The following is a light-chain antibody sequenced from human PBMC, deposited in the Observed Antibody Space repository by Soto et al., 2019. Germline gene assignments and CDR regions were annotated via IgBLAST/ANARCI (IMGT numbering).Light chain of an antibody. V-gene: IGLV2-23*01. J-gene: IGLJ3*02. CDR2: EGS. CDR3: CSYAGDTTWV. CDR1: SSDVGSYNL. Sequence: QSALTQPASVSGSPGQSITISCSGTSSDVGSYNLVSWYQQHPGKAPKLMIYEGSKWPSGVSNRFSGSKSGNTASLTISGLQAEDEADYYCCSYAGDTTWVFGGGTKLTVL.